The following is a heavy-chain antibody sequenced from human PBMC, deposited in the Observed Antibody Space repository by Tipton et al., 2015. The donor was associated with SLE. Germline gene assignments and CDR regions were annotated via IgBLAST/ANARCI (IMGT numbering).Heavy chain of an antibody. Sequence: TLSLTCTVSGGSISSGSYYWGWIRQPPGKGLEWIGSIYYSGSTYYNPSLKSRVTISVDTSKNQFSLKLSSVTAADTAVYYCARPNSSGWYLFDYWGQGTLVTVSS. CDR3: ARPNSSGWYLFDY. J-gene: IGHJ4*02. CDR2: IYYSGST. V-gene: IGHV4-39*07. CDR1: GGSISSGSYY. D-gene: IGHD6-19*01.